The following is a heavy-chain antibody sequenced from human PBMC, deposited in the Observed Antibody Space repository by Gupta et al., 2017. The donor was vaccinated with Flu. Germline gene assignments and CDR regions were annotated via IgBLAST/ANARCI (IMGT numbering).Heavy chain of an antibody. D-gene: IGHD1-26*01. CDR3: ARDSRELRTEFDY. Sequence: VRQAPGKGLEWVSYISSSSSTIYYADSVKGRFTISRDNAKNSLYLQMNSLRAEDTAVYYCARDSRELRTEFDYWGQGTLVTVSS. CDR2: ISSSSSTI. V-gene: IGHV3-48*01. J-gene: IGHJ4*02.